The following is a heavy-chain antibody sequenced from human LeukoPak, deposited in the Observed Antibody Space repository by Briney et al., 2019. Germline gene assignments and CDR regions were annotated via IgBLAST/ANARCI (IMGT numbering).Heavy chain of an antibody. Sequence: SGGSLRHSCAASGFTVNSNYMYWVRQTPGKGLECISVIYSGGRTYYADSVKGRFTISRDNSKNMLFLQMNSLRTEDTALYYCARTSGSFAGYFDFWGQGTLVTVSS. V-gene: IGHV3-66*02. J-gene: IGHJ4*02. CDR1: GFTVNSNY. CDR3: ARTSGSFAGYFDF. D-gene: IGHD1-26*01. CDR2: IYSGGRT.